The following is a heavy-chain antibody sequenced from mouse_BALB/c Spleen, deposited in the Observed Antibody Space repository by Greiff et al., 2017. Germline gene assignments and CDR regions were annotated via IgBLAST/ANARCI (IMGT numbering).Heavy chain of an antibody. J-gene: IGHJ1*01. V-gene: IGHV1S81*02. CDR2: INPSNGGT. CDR3: TRGGYLWYFDV. CDR1: GYTFTSYY. Sequence: QVQLKQSGAELVKPGASVKLSCKASGYTFTSYYMYWVKQRPGQGLEWIGEINPSNGGTNFNEKFKSKATLTVVKSSSTAYMQLSSLTSEDSAVYYCTRGGYLWYFDVWGAGTTVTVSS. D-gene: IGHD2-2*01.